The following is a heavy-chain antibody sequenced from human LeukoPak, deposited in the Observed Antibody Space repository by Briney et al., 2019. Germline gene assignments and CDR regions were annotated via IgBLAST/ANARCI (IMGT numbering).Heavy chain of an antibody. D-gene: IGHD1-26*01. CDR3: VREGGRYAGEGGYYFDY. Sequence: SETLSLTCTVSRGSISSSSYYWGWIRQPPGKGLEWIGSIYYSGSTYYNPSLKSRVTISVDTSKNQCSLKLSSVTAADTAVYYCVREGGRYAGEGGYYFDYWGKGTLVTVSS. CDR2: IYYSGST. CDR1: RGSISSSSYY. J-gene: IGHJ4*02. V-gene: IGHV4-39*07.